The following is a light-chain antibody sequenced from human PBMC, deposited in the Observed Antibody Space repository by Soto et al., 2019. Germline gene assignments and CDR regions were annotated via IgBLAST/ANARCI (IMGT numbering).Light chain of an antibody. CDR3: QQYRSWQRT. V-gene: IGKV3-15*01. J-gene: IGKJ1*01. Sequence: EIVLTQSPATLSVSPGERVTLSCRASQSVDINLAWYQQKPGQPPRLLIYGASTRATDMSGTFSGRGSGTEFTLTISSLRPEDFAVYYCQQYRSWQRTFGQGTKVEMK. CDR2: GAS. CDR1: QSVDIN.